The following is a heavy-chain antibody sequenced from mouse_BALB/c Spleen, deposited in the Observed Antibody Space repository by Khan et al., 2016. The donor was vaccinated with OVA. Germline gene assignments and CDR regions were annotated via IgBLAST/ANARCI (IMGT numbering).Heavy chain of an antibody. CDR2: INPVGGDI. CDR1: GYAFTDYL. CDR3: SRSGYGFGAY. D-gene: IGHD3-2*02. J-gene: IGHJ3*01. V-gene: IGHV1-54*03. Sequence: QVRLQQSGAELVRPGTSVKVSCKASGYAFTDYLIEWLKQRPGQGLEWIGVINPVGGDITYNEKFKDKATLTADKSSSTAYMQLTSLTSDDSAVYFCSRSGYGFGAYWGPGTLVTVSA.